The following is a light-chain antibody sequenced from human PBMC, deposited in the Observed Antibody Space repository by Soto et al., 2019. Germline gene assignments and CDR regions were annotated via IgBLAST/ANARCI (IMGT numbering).Light chain of an antibody. Sequence: AIQMTQSPSSLSASVGVRVTISFRASQGIGNALGWYQQKPGKPPKVLIYGASNLQSGVPPRFRGIGSGTDFTLPVSGRQPEEYATEYCLQDVNYACTVGQGT. CDR3: LQDVNYACT. J-gene: IGKJ1*01. CDR2: GAS. CDR1: QGIGNA. V-gene: IGKV1-6*01.